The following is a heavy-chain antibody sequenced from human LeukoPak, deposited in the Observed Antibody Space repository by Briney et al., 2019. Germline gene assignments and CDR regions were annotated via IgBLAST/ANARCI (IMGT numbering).Heavy chain of an antibody. D-gene: IGHD3-10*02. CDR2: ISGSGGST. V-gene: IGHV3-23*01. Sequence: GGSLRLSCAASGFTFSRYAMSWVRQAPGKGLKWVSAISGSGGSTYYADSVKGRFTISRDNAKNSLYLQMNSLRAEDTAVYYCAELGITMIGGVWGKGTTVTISS. CDR3: AELGITMIGGV. J-gene: IGHJ6*04. CDR1: GFTFSRYA.